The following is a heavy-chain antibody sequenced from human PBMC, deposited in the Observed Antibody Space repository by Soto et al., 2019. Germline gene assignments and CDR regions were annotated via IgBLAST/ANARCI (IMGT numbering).Heavy chain of an antibody. CDR1: GFTFSSYA. V-gene: IGHV3-53*01. CDR2: IYSGGKT. Sequence: PGGSLRLSCAASGFTFSSYAMSWVRQAPAKGLEWVSIIYSGGKTYYADSVKGRFVISRDNSKNTLYLQMNSLRVEDTAVYYCARMASLREWLVNAFDMWGQGTTVTVSS. CDR3: ARMASLREWLVNAFDM. D-gene: IGHD6-19*01. J-gene: IGHJ3*02.